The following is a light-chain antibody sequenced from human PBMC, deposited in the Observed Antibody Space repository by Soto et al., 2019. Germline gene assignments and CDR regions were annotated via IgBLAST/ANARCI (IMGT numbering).Light chain of an antibody. CDR2: IAS. J-gene: IGKJ5*01. Sequence: DIQLTQSPSFLSASVGDRVTITCRASQGIRNYLAWYQQKPGRAPKLLMYIASTLQTGVPSRFSGSQSGTTFTLTTASLQPEDFATYSCQQVNNSPITFGQGTRLEIK. CDR1: QGIRNY. CDR3: QQVNNSPIT. V-gene: IGKV1-9*01.